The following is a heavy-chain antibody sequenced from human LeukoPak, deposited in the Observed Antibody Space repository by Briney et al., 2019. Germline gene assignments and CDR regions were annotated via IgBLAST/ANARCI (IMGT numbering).Heavy chain of an antibody. V-gene: IGHV3-48*03. CDR1: GFTFNSYG. CDR2: ISSSGSTI. D-gene: IGHD3-10*02. Sequence: GGSLRLSCAGSGFTFNSYGMSWVRQAPGKGLEWVSYISSSGSTIYYADSVKGRFTISRDNAKNSLYLQMNCLRAEDTAVYYCAELGITMIGGVWGKGTTVTISS. CDR3: AELGITMIGGV. J-gene: IGHJ6*04.